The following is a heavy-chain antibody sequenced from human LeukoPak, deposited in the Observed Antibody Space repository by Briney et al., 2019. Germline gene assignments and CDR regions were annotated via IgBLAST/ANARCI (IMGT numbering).Heavy chain of an antibody. CDR3: ARIYYYDSSGYYYASNSAFDI. Sequence: PSETLSLTCTVSGGSISSYYWSWIRQPPGKGLEWSGYIYYSGSTNYNPSLKSRITISADTSKNQFSLKLSSVTAADTAVYYCARIYYYDSSGYYYASNSAFDIWGQGTMVTVSS. J-gene: IGHJ3*02. D-gene: IGHD3-22*01. V-gene: IGHV4-59*01. CDR2: IYYSGST. CDR1: GGSISSYY.